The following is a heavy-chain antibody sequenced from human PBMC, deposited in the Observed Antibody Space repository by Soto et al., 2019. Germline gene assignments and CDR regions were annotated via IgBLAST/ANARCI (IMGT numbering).Heavy chain of an antibody. V-gene: IGHV4-59*08. J-gene: IGHJ3*02. D-gene: IGHD6-13*01. CDR3: ARRYSSAFDI. Sequence: SETLSLTCTVSGGSISSYYWSWIRQPPGKGLEWIGYIYYSGSTNYNPSLKSRVTISVDTSKNQLSLKLSSVTAADTAVYYCARRYSSAFDIWGQGTMVTVSS. CDR1: GGSISSYY. CDR2: IYYSGST.